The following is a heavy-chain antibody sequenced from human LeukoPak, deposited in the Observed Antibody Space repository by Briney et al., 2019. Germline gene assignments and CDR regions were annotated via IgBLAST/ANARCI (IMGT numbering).Heavy chain of an antibody. Sequence: PSQTLSLTCAVSGGSISSGGYSWGWIRQPPGKGLEWIGYIYHSGSTYYNPSLKSRVTISVDRSKNQFSLKLSSVTAADTAVYYCARGYGDTIDYWGQGTLVTVSS. CDR3: ARGYGDTIDY. V-gene: IGHV4-30-2*01. J-gene: IGHJ4*02. D-gene: IGHD4-17*01. CDR1: GGSISSGGYS. CDR2: IYHSGST.